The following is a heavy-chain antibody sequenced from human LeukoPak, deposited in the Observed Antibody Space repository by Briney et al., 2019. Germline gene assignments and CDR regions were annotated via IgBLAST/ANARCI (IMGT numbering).Heavy chain of an antibody. D-gene: IGHD3-3*01. Sequence: PGRSLRLSCAASGFTFSSYGMHWVRQAPGKGLEWVAVISYDGSNKYYADSVKGRFTISRDNSKNSLYLQMNSLRAEDTAVYYCARDIFTPYYFDYWGQGTLVTVSS. V-gene: IGHV3-30*03. CDR1: GFTFSSYG. CDR2: ISYDGSNK. J-gene: IGHJ4*02. CDR3: ARDIFTPYYFDY.